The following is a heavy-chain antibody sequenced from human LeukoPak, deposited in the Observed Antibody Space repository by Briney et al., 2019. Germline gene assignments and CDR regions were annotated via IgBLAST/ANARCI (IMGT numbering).Heavy chain of an antibody. D-gene: IGHD2-15*01. V-gene: IGHV3-74*01. CDR3: ARTSCSGGSCNLDF. Sequence: PGGSLRLSCAASGFTISGYWMHWVRQAPGKGLVWVSRISGDGSITAYADSVKGRFTTSRDNARNSLYLQMNSLRAEDTAVYYCARTSCSGGSCNLDFWGQGALVTVSS. J-gene: IGHJ4*02. CDR1: GFTISGYW. CDR2: ISGDGSIT.